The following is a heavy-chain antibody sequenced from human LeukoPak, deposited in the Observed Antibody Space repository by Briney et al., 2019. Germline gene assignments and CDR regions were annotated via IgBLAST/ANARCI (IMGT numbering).Heavy chain of an antibody. CDR3: VKDVGGSYAFDY. CDR1: GFTFSRYA. CDR2: ISDNGGRT. D-gene: IGHD1-26*01. Sequence: AGGSLRLSCSASGFTFSRYAMHWVRQAPGKGLEYVSGISDNGGRTHYGDSVKGRFSISRDNSKNTLHLQMSTLRAEDTALYYCVKDVGGSYAFDYWGQGILVTVAS. J-gene: IGHJ4*02. V-gene: IGHV3-64D*09.